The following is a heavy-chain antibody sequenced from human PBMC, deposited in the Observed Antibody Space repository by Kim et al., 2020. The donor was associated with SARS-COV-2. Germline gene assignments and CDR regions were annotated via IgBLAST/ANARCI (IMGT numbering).Heavy chain of an antibody. D-gene: IGHD1-26*01. CDR1: GFAVSSNY. J-gene: IGHJ4*01. CDR3: ARNRGVGAPAD. Sequence: GGSLRLSCAASGFAVSSNYMSWVRQAPGKGLEWVSVIHSGGNTYYADSVKGRFTISRDNSNNSLYLHMNNLRAEDTAIFYCARNRGVGAPADWGHGTLVT. V-gene: IGHV3-53*01. CDR2: IHSGGNT.